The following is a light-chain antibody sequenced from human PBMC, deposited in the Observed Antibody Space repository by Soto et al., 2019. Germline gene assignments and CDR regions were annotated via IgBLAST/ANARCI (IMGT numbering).Light chain of an antibody. CDR3: QQHNSFSIT. V-gene: IGKV3-15*01. CDR2: GAS. Sequence: EIVMTQSPATLSVSPGERATLSCRASQSVYNNLAWYQQKPGQAPRLLIYGASTRATGIPARFSGSGSGTEFTLTISSLQSEDFATYYCQQHNSFSITFGQGTRLEIK. J-gene: IGKJ5*01. CDR1: QSVYNN.